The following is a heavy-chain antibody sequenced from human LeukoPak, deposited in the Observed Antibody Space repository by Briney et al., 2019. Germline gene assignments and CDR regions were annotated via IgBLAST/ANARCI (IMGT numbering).Heavy chain of an antibody. Sequence: TGGSLRLSCAASGFTFSSYWMHWVRQAPGKGLVWVSRINSDGSSTSYADSVKGRFTISRDNAKNSLYLQMNSLRAEDTALYYCARGTIFGVVIPYYFDYWGQGTLVTVSS. CDR3: ARGTIFGVVIPYYFDY. V-gene: IGHV3-74*01. CDR2: INSDGSST. D-gene: IGHD3-3*01. J-gene: IGHJ4*02. CDR1: GFTFSSYW.